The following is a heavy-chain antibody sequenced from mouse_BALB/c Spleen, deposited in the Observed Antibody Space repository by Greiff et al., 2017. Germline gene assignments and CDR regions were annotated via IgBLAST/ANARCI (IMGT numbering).Heavy chain of an antibody. J-gene: IGHJ1*01. CDR1: GYTFTDYA. D-gene: IGHD1-1*01. V-gene: IGHV1S137*01. Sequence: QVQLQQSGAELVRPGVSVKISCKGSGYTFTDYAMHWVKQSHAKSLEWIGVISTYYGDASYNQKFKGKATMTVDKSSSTAYMELARLTSEDSAIYYCARSVYYGSRESGYFDVWGAGTTVTVSS. CDR2: ISTYYGDA. CDR3: ARSVYYGSRESGYFDV.